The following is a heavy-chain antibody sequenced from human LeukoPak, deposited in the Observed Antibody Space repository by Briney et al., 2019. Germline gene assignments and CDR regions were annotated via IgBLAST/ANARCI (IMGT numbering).Heavy chain of an antibody. Sequence: GGSLRLSCAASGFTFSSYSMNWVRQAPGKGLEWVSYISSSSSTIYYADSVKGRFTISRDNAKNSLYLQMNSLRAEDTAVYYCARGDNTYYYDSSGYRGAFDIWGQGTMVTVSS. D-gene: IGHD3-22*01. CDR2: ISSSSSTI. J-gene: IGHJ3*02. CDR3: ARGDNTYYYDSSGYRGAFDI. CDR1: GFTFSSYS. V-gene: IGHV3-48*04.